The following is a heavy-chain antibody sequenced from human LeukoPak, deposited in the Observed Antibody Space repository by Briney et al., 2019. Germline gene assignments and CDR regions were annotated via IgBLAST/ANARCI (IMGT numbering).Heavy chain of an antibody. V-gene: IGHV4-34*01. J-gene: IGHJ4*02. CDR2: INHSGST. Sequence: PSETLSLTCAVYGGSFSGYYWSWIRQPPGKGLEWIGEINHSGSTNYNPSLKSRVTISGDTSKNQFSLKLSSVTAADTAVYYCARGARYYYGSGSYYYWGQGTLVTVSS. CDR1: GGSFSGYY. D-gene: IGHD3-10*01. CDR3: ARGARYYYGSGSYYY.